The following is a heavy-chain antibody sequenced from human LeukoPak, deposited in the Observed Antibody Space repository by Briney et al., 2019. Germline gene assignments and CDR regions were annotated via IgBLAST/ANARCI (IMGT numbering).Heavy chain of an antibody. CDR3: ARGQGTVTTH. D-gene: IGHD4-17*01. CDR1: GGSFSGYY. Sequence: SETLSLTCAVPGGSFSGYYWTWIRQPPGKGLEWIGEINHSGNANYNPSLKSRVTISLDMSENLFSLKLTSVTAADTAVYYCARGQGTVTTHWGQGTLVTVSS. J-gene: IGHJ4*02. V-gene: IGHV4-34*01. CDR2: INHSGNA.